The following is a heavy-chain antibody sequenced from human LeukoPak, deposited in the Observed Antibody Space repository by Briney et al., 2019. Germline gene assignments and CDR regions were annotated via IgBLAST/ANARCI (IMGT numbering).Heavy chain of an antibody. CDR1: GGTFSSYA. CDR3: CSGSSADAFDI. D-gene: IGHD2-15*01. J-gene: IGHJ3*02. V-gene: IGHV1-69*04. Sequence: ASVKVSCKASGGTFSSYAISWVRQAPGQGLEWMGRIIPILGIANYAQKFQGRVTITADKSTSTAYVELVNLRSEDTAVYYCCSGSSADAFDIWGQGTLVTVSS. CDR2: IIPILGIA.